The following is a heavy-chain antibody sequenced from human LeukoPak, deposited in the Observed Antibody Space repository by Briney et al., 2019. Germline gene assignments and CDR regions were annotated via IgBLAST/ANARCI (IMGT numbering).Heavy chain of an antibody. V-gene: IGHV3-33*06. CDR2: IWSDGSDK. CDR3: AKDAQRGFDYVKPLQI. D-gene: IGHD3-9*01. CDR1: GFIYSHYG. J-gene: IGHJ4*02. Sequence: GGSLRLSCAASGFIYSHYGMHGVRQTPGAGLEWVAVIWSDGSDKYYAKSVKGRFTISMDNSKNSLFLQMNSLRAEDTAVYYCAKDAQRGFDYVKPLQIWGQGILVTVSS.